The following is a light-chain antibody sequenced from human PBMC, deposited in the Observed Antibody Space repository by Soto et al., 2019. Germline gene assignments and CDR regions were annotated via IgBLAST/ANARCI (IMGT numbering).Light chain of an antibody. CDR1: QGISNY. J-gene: IGKJ5*01. CDR2: AAS. CDR3: QKYNSAPYT. V-gene: IGKV1-27*01. Sequence: DIQMTQSPSSLSASVGDRVTITCRASQGISNYLAWYQQKPGKVPKLLIYAASTLQSGVPSRFSGSGSGTDFTLTISSLQPEDVATYFCQKYNSAPYTFGQWTRLEIK.